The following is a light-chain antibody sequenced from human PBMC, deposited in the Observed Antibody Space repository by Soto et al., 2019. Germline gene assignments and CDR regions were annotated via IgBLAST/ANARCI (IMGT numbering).Light chain of an antibody. CDR1: QAIRSD. CDR3: LQHNXXPLT. V-gene: IGKV1-17*01. J-gene: IGKJ4*01. CDR2: AAS. Sequence: DIQMTQSPSSLSASVGDKVTITCRTSQAIRSDLGWYQQRPGRAPKRLIYAASSLQSGVPPRFXXXGXGTXXXXXXXXXQPEXFAXYYCLQHNXXPLTFGGGTKVEIK.